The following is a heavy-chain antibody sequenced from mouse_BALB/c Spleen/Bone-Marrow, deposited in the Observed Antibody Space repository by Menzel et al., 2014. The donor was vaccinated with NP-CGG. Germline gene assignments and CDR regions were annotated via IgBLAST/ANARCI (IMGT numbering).Heavy chain of an antibody. J-gene: IGHJ4*01. CDR1: GYTFTSYD. CDR3: ARGGGCAMDY. Sequence: QVQLKQSGPELVKPGALVKISCKASGYTFTSYDINWVKQRPGQGLEWIGWIYPGDDNTKYNEKFKGKATLTADKSPSTAYMQHSSLASENSAFCFCARGGGCAMDYWCQGTSVTVSP. V-gene: IGHV1S56*01. CDR2: IYPGDDNT.